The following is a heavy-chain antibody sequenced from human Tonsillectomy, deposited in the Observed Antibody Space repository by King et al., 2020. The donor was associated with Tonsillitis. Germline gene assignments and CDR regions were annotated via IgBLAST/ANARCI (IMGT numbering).Heavy chain of an antibody. CDR2: VSVSGRT. J-gene: IGHJ6*03. CDR1: GDSITGYS. V-gene: IGHV4-59*01. D-gene: IGHD6-19*01. CDR3: ARKNMAVAGTFSPNYYYYMDV. Sequence: QLQESGPGLVKPSETLSLTCTVSGDSITGYSWSWIRQPPGKRLDGIGDVSVSGRTNYNPSLKSRVAMSVDTSKNQFSLKLSSVTAAATALYYCARKNMAVAGTFSPNYYYYMDVWGKGTTVTVSS.